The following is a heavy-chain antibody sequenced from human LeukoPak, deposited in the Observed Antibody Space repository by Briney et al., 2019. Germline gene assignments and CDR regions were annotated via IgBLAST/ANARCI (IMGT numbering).Heavy chain of an antibody. CDR3: ARDISGRAPPYYFDY. J-gene: IGHJ4*02. CDR2: ISGSSSSI. Sequence: GGSLRLSFAASGFTFSSYTMNWVRQAPGKGLEWVSDISGSSSSIYYADSVKGRFTISRDNAKNSLYLQMNSLRAEDTAVYYCARDISGRAPPYYFDYWGQGTLVTVSS. V-gene: IGHV3-48*04. D-gene: IGHD1-26*01. CDR1: GFTFSSYT.